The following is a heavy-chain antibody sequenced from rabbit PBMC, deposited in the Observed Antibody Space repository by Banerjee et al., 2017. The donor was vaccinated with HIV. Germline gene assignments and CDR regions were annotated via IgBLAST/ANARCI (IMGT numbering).Heavy chain of an antibody. CDR2: IETTSGAT. V-gene: IGHV1S45*01. Sequence: QEQLVESGGGLVQPEGSLTLTCTASGSDISRNAMCWVRQAPGKGLEWIACIETTSGATWYASWAKGRFTISKTSSTTVTLQMTSLTAADTATYFCARSYPDYGDAMGNLWGPGTLVTVS. CDR3: ARSYPDYGDAMGNL. CDR1: GSDISRNA. D-gene: IGHD2-1*01. J-gene: IGHJ4*01.